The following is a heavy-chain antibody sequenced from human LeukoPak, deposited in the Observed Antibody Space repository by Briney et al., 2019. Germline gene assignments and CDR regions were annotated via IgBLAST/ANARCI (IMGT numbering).Heavy chain of an antibody. Sequence: PSGTLSLTCSVSGGSITNYYWSWLRQSPGKGLEWIGFIYNTGRTNYNPSLQSRVTMSIDTSKNQFSLKLSSVTAADTAVYYCARQGELAIDYWGQGTLVTVSS. CDR1: GGSITNYY. D-gene: IGHD1-26*01. V-gene: IGHV4-59*08. CDR2: IYNTGRT. J-gene: IGHJ4*02. CDR3: ARQGELAIDY.